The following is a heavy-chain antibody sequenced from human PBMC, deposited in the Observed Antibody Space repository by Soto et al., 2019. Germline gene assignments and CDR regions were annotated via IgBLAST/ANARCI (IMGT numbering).Heavy chain of an antibody. Sequence: PGGSLRLSCAASGFTFIDYAMNWVRLAPGKGLEWVSSISSTSTYILYSDSVDGQFTTSRDNARNSLALQMDSLRAEDTAVYFCATGRPPKFFVDNWGQGALVTVSS. CDR2: ISSTSTYI. CDR3: ATGRPPKFFVDN. J-gene: IGHJ4*02. CDR1: GFTFIDYA. V-gene: IGHV3-21*01.